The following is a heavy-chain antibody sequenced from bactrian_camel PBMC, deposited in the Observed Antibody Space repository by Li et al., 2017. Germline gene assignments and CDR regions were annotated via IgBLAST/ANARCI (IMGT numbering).Heavy chain of an antibody. D-gene: IGHD6*01. J-gene: IGHJ4*01. CDR2: IDSDGKT. CDR1: GNTYVGNC. CDR3: AAGRAEGRWCPVEATFSNLFPY. Sequence: HVQLVESGGGAVQAGGSLRLSCAASGNTYVGNCMGWFRQAPGNEREGVAAIDSDGKTYYAESVKGRFTISQDYVKKTVYLQMSSLKPEDTAMYYCAAGRAEGRWCPVEATFSNLFPYRGQGTQVT. V-gene: IGHV3S53*01.